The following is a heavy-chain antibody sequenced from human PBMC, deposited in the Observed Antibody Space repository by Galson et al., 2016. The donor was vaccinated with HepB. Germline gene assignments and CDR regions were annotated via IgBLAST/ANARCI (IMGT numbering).Heavy chain of an antibody. CDR2: ISGDTTTK. D-gene: IGHD6-13*01. J-gene: IGHJ5*02. V-gene: IGHV3-23*01. Sequence: SLRLSCAASGLTFSNYAMTWVRQAPGKGLEWVSSISGDTTTKYYADSVKGRFTISRDNSKNTFHLQMNSLRAEDTASYYCAKGGGSTWYISPHFVDPWGQGTLVTVSS. CDR3: AKGGGSTWYISPHFVDP. CDR1: GLTFSNYA.